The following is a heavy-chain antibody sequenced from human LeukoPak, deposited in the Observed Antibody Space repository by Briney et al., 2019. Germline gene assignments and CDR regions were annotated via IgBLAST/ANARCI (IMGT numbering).Heavy chain of an antibody. J-gene: IGHJ5*02. Sequence: PGGSLRLSCAASGFTLSEYGIHWVRQAPGKGLEWVAALLYDGSDTYYADSVNGRFTISRDISSDTVSLQMNSLRVEDTALYFCARDRINMMILVHDSGLDLWGQGNLVTVSS. V-gene: IGHV3-30*01. CDR3: ARDRINMMILVHDSGLDL. CDR2: LLYDGSDT. D-gene: IGHD2-15*01. CDR1: GFTLSEYG.